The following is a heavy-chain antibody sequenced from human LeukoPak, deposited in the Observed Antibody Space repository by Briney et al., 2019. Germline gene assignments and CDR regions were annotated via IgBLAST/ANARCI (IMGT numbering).Heavy chain of an antibody. J-gene: IGHJ4*02. Sequence: PSETLSLTCTVSGYSISSSSYYWGWIRQPPGKGLEWIGSIYYSGSTYYNPSLKSRVTISVDASKNQFSLKLSSVTAADTAVYYCARDSPLPTNIVVVVAATPGQFDYWGQGTLVTVSS. CDR3: ARDSPLPTNIVVVVAATPGQFDY. V-gene: IGHV4-39*07. D-gene: IGHD2-15*01. CDR1: GYSISSSSYY. CDR2: IYYSGST.